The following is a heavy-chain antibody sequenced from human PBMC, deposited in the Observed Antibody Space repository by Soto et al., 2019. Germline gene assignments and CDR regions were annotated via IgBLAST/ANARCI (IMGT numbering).Heavy chain of an antibody. J-gene: IGHJ4*02. V-gene: IGHV3-33*01. CDR1: GFTFNTYG. CDR2: IWYDGRNE. CDR3: ARDQSLYSSGSDFDY. D-gene: IGHD6-19*01. Sequence: QVQLVESGGGVVQPGRSLRLSCATSGFTFNTYGMHWVRQAPGKGLEWVALIWYDGRNEYYADSVKGRFTISRDNSKNTLYLQMNSLRAEYTALYFCARDQSLYSSGSDFDYWGQGTLVTVSS.